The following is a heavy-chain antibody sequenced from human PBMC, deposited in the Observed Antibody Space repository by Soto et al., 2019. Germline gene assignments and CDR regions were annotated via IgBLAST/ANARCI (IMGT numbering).Heavy chain of an antibody. V-gene: IGHV3-33*01. CDR3: ARDPIDYGDYLESHLGWFDP. CDR1: GFTFSSYG. Sequence: QVQLVESGGGVVQPGRSLRLSCAASGFTFSSYGMHWVRQAPGKGLEWVAVIWYDGSNKYYADSVKGRFTISRDNSKNTLYLQMNSLRAEDTAVYYCARDPIDYGDYLESHLGWFDPWGQGTLVTVSS. J-gene: IGHJ5*02. D-gene: IGHD4-17*01. CDR2: IWYDGSNK.